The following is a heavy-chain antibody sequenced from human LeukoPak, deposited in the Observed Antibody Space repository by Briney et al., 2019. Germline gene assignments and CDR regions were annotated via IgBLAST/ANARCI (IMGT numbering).Heavy chain of an antibody. CDR1: GGSISSYY. Sequence: PSETLSLTCTVSGGSISSYYWGWIRQPPGKGLEWIGSIYYSGSTYYNPSLKSRVTISVDTSKNQFSLKLTSVTAADTAVYYCARDYSGSNAFDIWGQGTMVTVSS. CDR3: ARDYSGSNAFDI. CDR2: IYYSGST. D-gene: IGHD3-10*01. J-gene: IGHJ3*02. V-gene: IGHV4-39*07.